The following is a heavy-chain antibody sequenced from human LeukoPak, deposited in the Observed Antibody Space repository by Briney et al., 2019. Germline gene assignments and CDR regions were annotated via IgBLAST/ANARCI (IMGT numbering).Heavy chain of an antibody. Sequence: SETLSLTCTVSGGSISSSSYYWGWIRQPPGKGLEWIGSIYYSGSTYYNPSLKSRVTISVDTSKNQFSLKLSSVTAADTAVYYCARAPVAVAGTTGPPRHAFDIWGQGTMVTVSS. CDR3: ARAPVAVAGTTGPPRHAFDI. J-gene: IGHJ3*02. V-gene: IGHV4-39*07. D-gene: IGHD6-19*01. CDR1: GGSISSSSYY. CDR2: IYYSGST.